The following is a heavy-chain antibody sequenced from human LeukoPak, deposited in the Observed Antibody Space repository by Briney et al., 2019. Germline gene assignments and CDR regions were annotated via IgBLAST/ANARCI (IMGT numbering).Heavy chain of an antibody. D-gene: IGHD2-21*02. CDR2: INHSGST. J-gene: IGHJ4*02. CDR3: AKSDGYGLIDY. CDR1: GGSFSGYY. V-gene: IGHV4-34*01. Sequence: SETLSLTCAVYGGSFSGYYWSWIRQPPGKGLEWIGEINHSGSTNYNPSLKSRVTISVDTSENQFSLKLSSVTAADTAVYYCAKSDGYGLIDYLGQGTLVTVSS.